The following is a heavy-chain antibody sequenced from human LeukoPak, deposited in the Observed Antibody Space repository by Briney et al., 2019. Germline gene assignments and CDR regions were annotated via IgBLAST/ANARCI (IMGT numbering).Heavy chain of an antibody. Sequence: SETLSPTCAVSGGSFSGYYWSWIRQPPGKGLEWIGEINHSGSTNYNPSLKSRVTISVDTSKNQFSLKLSSVTAADTAVYYCASRSSTADYWGQGTLVTVSS. V-gene: IGHV4-34*01. CDR1: GGSFSGYY. CDR2: INHSGST. CDR3: ASRSSTADY. D-gene: IGHD6-6*01. J-gene: IGHJ4*02.